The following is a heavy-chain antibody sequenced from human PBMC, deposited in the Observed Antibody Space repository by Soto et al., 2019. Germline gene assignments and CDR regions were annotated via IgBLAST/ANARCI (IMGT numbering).Heavy chain of an antibody. V-gene: IGHV1-69*13. J-gene: IGHJ3*02. Sequence: SVKVSCKASGYTFTSYGISWVRQAPGQGLEWMGGIIPIFGTANYAQKFQGRVTITADESTSTAYMELSSLRSEDTAVYYCARRSGGDAFDIWGQGTMVTVSS. CDR3: ARRSGGDAFDI. CDR2: IIPIFGTA. CDR1: GYTFTSYG. D-gene: IGHD3-10*01.